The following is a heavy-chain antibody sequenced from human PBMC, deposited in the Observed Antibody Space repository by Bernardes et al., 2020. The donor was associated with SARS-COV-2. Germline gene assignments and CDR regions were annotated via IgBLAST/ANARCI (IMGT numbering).Heavy chain of an antibody. Sequence: ASVKVSCKASGYTFTGYYMHWVRQAPGQGLEWMGWINPNSGGTNYAQKVQGRVTMTRDTSISTAYMELSRLRSDDTAVYYCARAARPLYCSGGSCYWRWFDPWGQGTLVTVSS. V-gene: IGHV1-2*02. CDR3: ARAARPLYCSGGSCYWRWFDP. J-gene: IGHJ5*02. D-gene: IGHD2-15*01. CDR2: INPNSGGT. CDR1: GYTFTGYY.